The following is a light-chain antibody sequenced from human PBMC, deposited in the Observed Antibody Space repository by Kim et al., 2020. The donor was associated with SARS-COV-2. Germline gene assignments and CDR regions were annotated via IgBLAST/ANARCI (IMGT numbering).Light chain of an antibody. CDR3: QQLEYYPIT. CDR1: QGIGSY. J-gene: IGKJ5*01. V-gene: IGKV1-9*01. Sequence: QLTQSPSSLSASVGDRVTITCRASQGIGSYLAWYQQKPGKAPKLLIYAASTLQSGVPSRFSGSGSATDFTLTITSLQPEDFATYYGQQLEYYPITFGPGTRLEIK. CDR2: AAS.